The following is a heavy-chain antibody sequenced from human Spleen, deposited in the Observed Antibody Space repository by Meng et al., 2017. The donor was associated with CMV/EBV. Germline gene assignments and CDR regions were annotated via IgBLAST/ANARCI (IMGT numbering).Heavy chain of an antibody. V-gene: IGHV4-34*01. CDR3: AKDLSGYNYVSGVDY. D-gene: IGHD3-10*01. CDR1: GGSFSGYY. Sequence: SETLSLTCAVYGGSFSGYYWSWIRQPPGKGLEWIGEINHSGSTNYNPSLKSRVTISVDTSKNQFSLKLSSVTAADTAVYYCAKDLSGYNYVSGVDYWGQGTLVTVSS. J-gene: IGHJ4*02. CDR2: INHSGST.